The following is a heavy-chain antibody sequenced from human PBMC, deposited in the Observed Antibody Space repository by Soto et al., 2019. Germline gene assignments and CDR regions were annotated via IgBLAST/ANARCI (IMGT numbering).Heavy chain of an antibody. CDR2: IIPISGTA. V-gene: IGHV1-69*12. J-gene: IGHJ6*02. D-gene: IGHD4-4*01. CDR3: ARKSTVTINLFYDYGMDV. CDR1: GGTFSSYA. Sequence: QVQLVQSGAEVKKPGSSLKVSCQASGGTFSSYAISWVRQAPGQGLEWMGGIIPISGTANYAQKFQGRVTITAEESTSTAYMELSSLRSEDTAVYYWARKSTVTINLFYDYGMDVWGQGTKVTVSS.